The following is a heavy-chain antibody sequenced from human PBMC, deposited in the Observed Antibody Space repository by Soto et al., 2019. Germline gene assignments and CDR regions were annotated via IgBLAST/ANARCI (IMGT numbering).Heavy chain of an antibody. CDR3: ARSPRLRYFDWLLPCFDY. CDR1: GGSFSGYY. Sequence: QVQLQQWGAGLLKPSETLSLTCAVYGGSFSGYYWSWIRQPPGKGLEWIGEINLSGSTNYNPSLKSRVTISVDTSKNQFSLKLSSVTAADTAVYYCARSPRLRYFDWLLPCFDYWGQGTLVTVSS. V-gene: IGHV4-34*01. J-gene: IGHJ4*02. CDR2: INLSGST. D-gene: IGHD3-9*01.